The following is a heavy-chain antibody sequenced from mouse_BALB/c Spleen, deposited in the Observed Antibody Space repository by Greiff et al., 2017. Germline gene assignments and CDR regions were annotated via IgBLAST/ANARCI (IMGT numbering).Heavy chain of an antibody. Sequence: VKLVESGPGLVAPSQSLSITCTVSGFSLTSYDISWIRQPPGKGLEWLGVIWTGGGTNYNSAFMSRLSISKDNSKSQVFLKMNSLQTDDTAIYYCAYGSSSFDVWGAGTTVTVSS. CDR3: AYGSSSFDV. CDR1: GFSLTSYD. D-gene: IGHD1-1*01. J-gene: IGHJ1*01. CDR2: IWTGGGT. V-gene: IGHV2-9-2*01.